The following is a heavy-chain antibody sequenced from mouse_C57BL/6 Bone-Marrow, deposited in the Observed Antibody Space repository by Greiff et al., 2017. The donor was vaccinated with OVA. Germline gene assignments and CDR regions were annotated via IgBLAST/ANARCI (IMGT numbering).Heavy chain of an antibody. J-gene: IGHJ2*01. CDR3: ARRDYGSRDYFDY. V-gene: IGHV1-54*01. CDR2: INPGSGGT. Sequence: QVQLKQSGAELVRPGTSVKVSCKASGYAFTNYLIEWVKQRPGQGLEWIGVINPGSGGTNYNEKFKGKATLTADKSSSTAYMQLSSLTSEDSAVYFCARRDYGSRDYFDYWGQGTTLTVSS. CDR1: GYAFTNYL. D-gene: IGHD1-1*01.